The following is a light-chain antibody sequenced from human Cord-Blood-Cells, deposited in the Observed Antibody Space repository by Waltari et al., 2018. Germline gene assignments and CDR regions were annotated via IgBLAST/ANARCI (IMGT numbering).Light chain of an antibody. V-gene: IGKV4-1*01. CDR3: QQYYSTPRT. J-gene: IGKJ1*01. CDR1: QSVLYSSNNKNY. Sequence: DIVMTQSPSSLAVSLGERATINCKSSQSVLYSSNNKNYLAWYQQKPGQPPKLLIYCASTRETGVPDRFSGSGSGKDLTLTISSLQDEDVAVYYCQQYYSTPRTFGQGTKVEIK. CDR2: CAS.